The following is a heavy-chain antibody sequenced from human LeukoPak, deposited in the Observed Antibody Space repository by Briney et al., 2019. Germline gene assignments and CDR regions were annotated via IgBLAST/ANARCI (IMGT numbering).Heavy chain of an antibody. CDR2: IYPGDSDS. Sequence: GESLKISCKGSGYSFTMYWIAWVRQMPGKGLEWMGIIYPGDSDSRYSPSFQGQVTISADKSISTAYLQWSSLKASDTAMYYCARRGFCSGGNCFSNAFDIWGQGTMVTVSS. CDR1: GYSFTMYW. D-gene: IGHD2-15*01. J-gene: IGHJ3*02. V-gene: IGHV5-51*01. CDR3: ARRGFCSGGNCFSNAFDI.